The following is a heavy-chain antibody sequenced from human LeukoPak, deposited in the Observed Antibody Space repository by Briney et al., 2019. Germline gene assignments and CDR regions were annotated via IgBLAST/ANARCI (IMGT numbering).Heavy chain of an antibody. J-gene: IGHJ4*02. CDR2: ISGSGAST. V-gene: IGHV3-23*01. Sequence: GGSLRLSCAASGFSFSSYGMSWVRQAPGKGLEWVSGISGSGASTYYADSVKGRFTISRDNSKNTLHLQMNSLRAEDTAVYYCAKDRSRYDSSAYDIDYWGQGTLVTVSS. CDR1: GFSFSSYG. CDR3: AKDRSRYDSSAYDIDY. D-gene: IGHD3-22*01.